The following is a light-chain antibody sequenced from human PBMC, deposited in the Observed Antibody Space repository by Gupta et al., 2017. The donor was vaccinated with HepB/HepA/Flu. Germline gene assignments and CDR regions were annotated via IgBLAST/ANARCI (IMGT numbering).Light chain of an antibody. CDR1: PLSKKY. CDR2: KDS. V-gene: IGLV3-25*03. Sequence: SYDLTQPPSVSVSPGQTARITCSGDPLSKKYAYWYQQKPGQAPVMVIYKDSVRPSGIPERFSGSHSGTTVTLTISTVQAEDEADYYCQSADSSAWVFGGGTKVTVL. CDR3: QSADSSAWV. J-gene: IGLJ3*02.